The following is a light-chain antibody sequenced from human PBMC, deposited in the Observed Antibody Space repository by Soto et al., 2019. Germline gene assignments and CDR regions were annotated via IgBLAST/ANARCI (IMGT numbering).Light chain of an antibody. V-gene: IGKV3-15*01. CDR1: QKINNN. J-gene: IGKJ4*01. CDR2: AVS. Sequence: MAQSPYTLSVSPGESATLSCRASQKINNNFAWYQQRPGQAPRLLIYAVSTRATGIPARFSGSGSVTDFTTTISRLRSEDFAVYSCKKYNNCQLNFGGGKKVDIK. CDR3: KKYNNCQLN.